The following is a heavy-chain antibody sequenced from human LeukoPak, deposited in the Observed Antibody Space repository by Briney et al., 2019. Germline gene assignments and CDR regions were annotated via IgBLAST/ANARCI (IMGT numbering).Heavy chain of an antibody. CDR3: TRLTADSSLGD. CDR1: GFTFSGSA. D-gene: IGHD6-13*01. Sequence: GGSLRLSCAASGFTFSGSAMHWVRQASGKGLEWVGRIRSKANSYATAYAASVKGRFTISRDDSKNTAYLQMNSLKTEDTAVYYCTRLTADSSLGDCGQGTLVTVSS. CDR2: IRSKANSYAT. V-gene: IGHV3-73*01. J-gene: IGHJ4*02.